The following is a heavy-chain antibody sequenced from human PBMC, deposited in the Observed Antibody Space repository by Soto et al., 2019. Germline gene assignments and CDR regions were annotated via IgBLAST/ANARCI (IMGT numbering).Heavy chain of an antibody. CDR3: AAPPRY. CDR2: IYYSGNT. Sequence: QVQLQESGPGLVKPSETLSLTCTVSGGSISSYYWNWIRQPPGKGLEWIGYIYYSGNTNYNPSLRSRVIISIDTSKDQLSLKLASVIHAVTSVYYCAAPPRYWGQGPLVTVSS. V-gene: IGHV4-59*01. CDR1: GGSISSYY. D-gene: IGHD6-6*01. J-gene: IGHJ4*02.